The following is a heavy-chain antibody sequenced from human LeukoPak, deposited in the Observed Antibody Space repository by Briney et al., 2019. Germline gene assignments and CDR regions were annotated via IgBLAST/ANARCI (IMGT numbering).Heavy chain of an antibody. Sequence: ASVKVSCKASGYTFTSYGISWVRQAPGQGLEWMGWISAYNGNTNYAQKLQGRVTMTTDTSTSTAYMELRSLRSDDTAVYYCARGGLVVVVPAAHPSSTAALFDYWGQAPLVTVYS. V-gene: IGHV1-18*01. D-gene: IGHD2-2*01. CDR3: ARGGLVVVVPAAHPSSTAALFDY. J-gene: IGHJ4*02. CDR1: GYTFTSYG. CDR2: ISAYNGNT.